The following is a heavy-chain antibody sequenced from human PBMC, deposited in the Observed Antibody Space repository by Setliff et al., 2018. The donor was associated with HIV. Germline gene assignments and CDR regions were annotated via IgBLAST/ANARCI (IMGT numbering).Heavy chain of an antibody. CDR1: GFTFSNYW. Sequence: PGGSLRLSCAASGFTFSNYWMHWVRQAPGKGLVWVSRVNSDGTNTTYADSVKGRFTISRDNAKKTLFLQMDSLKGEDTAVYYRARGYSYGYRIDYWGQGTLVTVSS. J-gene: IGHJ4*02. V-gene: IGHV3-74*01. CDR2: VNSDGTNT. CDR3: ARGYSYGYRIDY. D-gene: IGHD5-18*01.